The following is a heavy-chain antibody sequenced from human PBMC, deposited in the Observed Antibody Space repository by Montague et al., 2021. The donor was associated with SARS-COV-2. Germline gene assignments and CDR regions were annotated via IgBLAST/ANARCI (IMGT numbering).Heavy chain of an antibody. CDR1: GDSISSSNW. CDR3: ARLDGLGY. J-gene: IGHJ4*02. V-gene: IGHV4-4*02. CDR2: IYHGGST. Sequence: SETVSLTCAVSGDSISSSNWGSWVRQPPGKGLEWIGEIYHGGSTXYNPSLKSRVTMSIDESRNQFSLSLSSLTAADTAVYYCARLDGLGYWGQGTLVAVSS. D-gene: IGHD3/OR15-3a*01.